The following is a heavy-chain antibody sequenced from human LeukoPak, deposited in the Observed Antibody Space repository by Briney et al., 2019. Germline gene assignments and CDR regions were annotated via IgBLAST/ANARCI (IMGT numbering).Heavy chain of an antibody. CDR3: ARGGNIGYNYNAFDI. CDR2: ISGSGGST. J-gene: IGHJ3*02. CDR1: GFTFSSYA. Sequence: GGSLRLSCAASGFTFSSYAMSWVRQAPGKGLEWVSAISGSGGSTYYADSVKGRFTISRDNSKNTLYLQMNSLRAEDTAVYYCARGGNIGYNYNAFDIWGQGTMVTVSS. D-gene: IGHD3-22*01. V-gene: IGHV3-23*01.